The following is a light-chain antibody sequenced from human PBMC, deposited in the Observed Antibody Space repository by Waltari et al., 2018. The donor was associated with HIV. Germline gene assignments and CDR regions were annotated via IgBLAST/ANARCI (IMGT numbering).Light chain of an antibody. CDR2: DVN. V-gene: IGLV2-14*03. J-gene: IGLJ1*01. CDR3: CSYTVNSTGI. CDR1: SGDIGTYKY. Sequence: QSALTQPASVSGSPGQSIAISCTGTSGDIGTYKYVSWYQQHTGKVPKLIIYDVNVRPSVVSDRFSGSKSGNTATLTISGLHSDDEADYYCCSYTVNSTGIFGAGTKIIV.